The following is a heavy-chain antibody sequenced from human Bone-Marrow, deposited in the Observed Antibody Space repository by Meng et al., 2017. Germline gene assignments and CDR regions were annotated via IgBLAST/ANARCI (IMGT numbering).Heavy chain of an antibody. V-gene: IGHV3-21*01. D-gene: IGHD4-17*01. Sequence: GGSLRLSCAASGFTFSSYSMNWVRQAPGKGLEWVSSISSSSSYIYYADSVKGRFTISRDNAKNSLYLQMNSLRAEDTAVYYCARDWDTDYGDYYYFDYWGQGTLVTVSS. J-gene: IGHJ4*02. CDR3: ARDWDTDYGDYYYFDY. CDR1: GFTFSSYS. CDR2: ISSSSSYI.